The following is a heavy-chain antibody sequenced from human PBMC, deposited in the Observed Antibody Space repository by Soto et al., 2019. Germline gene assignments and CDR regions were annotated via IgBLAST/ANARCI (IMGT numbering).Heavy chain of an antibody. CDR2: IYYSGST. D-gene: IGHD2-21*02. J-gene: IGHJ1*01. Sequence: QVQLQASGPGLVKPSETLSLTCNVSGVSVRGYYWSWIRQPPGKGLEWIGYIYYSGSTNYNPSLKGRVTMSVDTSKSPFSLKLTSVTAADTAVYFCASHNCGGDCYSRYFQHWGQGTLVTVSS. CDR3: ASHNCGGDCYSRYFQH. V-gene: IGHV4-59*02. CDR1: GVSVRGYY.